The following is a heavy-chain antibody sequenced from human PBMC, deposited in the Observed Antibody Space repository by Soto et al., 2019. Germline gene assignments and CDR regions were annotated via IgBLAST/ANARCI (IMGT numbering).Heavy chain of an antibody. CDR1: GFTFSSYN. V-gene: IGHV3-48*02. CDR3: ARDGGDYGNQDY. J-gene: IGHJ4*02. CDR2: IRGSGGTT. D-gene: IGHD3-16*01. Sequence: EVQLVESGGGLVQPGGSLRLSCAASGFTFSSYNMHWVRQAPGKGLEWVSHIRGSGGTTYADSVKGRFTISRDNAENSLYLQMNSLRDEDTAVYYCARDGGDYGNQDYWGQGTLVSVSS.